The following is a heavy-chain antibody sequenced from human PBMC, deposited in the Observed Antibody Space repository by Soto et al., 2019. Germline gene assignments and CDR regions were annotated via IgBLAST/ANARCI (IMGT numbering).Heavy chain of an antibody. CDR3: ARDDELAYCGGDCYS. J-gene: IGHJ4*02. V-gene: IGHV1-69*02. CDR2: IIPILGIA. D-gene: IGHD2-21*02. CDR1: GGTFSSYT. Sequence: QVQLVQSGAEVKKPGSSVKVSCKASGGTFSSYTISWVRQAPGQGLEWMGRIIPILGIANYAQKFQGRVTITADKSTSTAYMELSSLRSEDTAVYYCARDDELAYCGGDCYSWGQGTLVTVSS.